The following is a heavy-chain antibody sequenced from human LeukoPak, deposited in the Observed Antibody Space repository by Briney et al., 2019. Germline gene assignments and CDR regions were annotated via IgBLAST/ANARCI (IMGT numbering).Heavy chain of an antibody. CDR2: IYPGDSDT. CDR1: GYSFTSYW. D-gene: IGHD4-17*01. J-gene: IGHJ4*02. Sequence: GESLKISCKGSGYSFTSYWIGWVRQMPGKGLEWMGIIYPGDSDTRYSPSFQGQVTISVDKSINTAYLQWSSLKASDTAMYYCARKGGTYGDQSKPIDYWGQGTLVTVSS. V-gene: IGHV5-51*01. CDR3: ARKGGTYGDQSKPIDY.